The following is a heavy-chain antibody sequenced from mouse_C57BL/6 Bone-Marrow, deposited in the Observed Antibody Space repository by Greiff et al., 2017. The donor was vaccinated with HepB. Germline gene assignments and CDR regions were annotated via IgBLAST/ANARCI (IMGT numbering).Heavy chain of an antibody. CDR3: ARGDYDDDYYAMDY. V-gene: IGHV3-1*01. CDR1: GYSITSGYD. J-gene: IGHJ4*01. Sequence: VQLQQSGPGMVKPSQSLSLTCTVTGYSITSGYDWHWIRHFPGNKLEWMGYISYSGSTNYNPSLKSRISITHDTSKNHFFLKLNSVTTEDTATYYCARGDYDDDYYAMDYWGQGTSVTVSS. D-gene: IGHD2-4*01. CDR2: ISYSGST.